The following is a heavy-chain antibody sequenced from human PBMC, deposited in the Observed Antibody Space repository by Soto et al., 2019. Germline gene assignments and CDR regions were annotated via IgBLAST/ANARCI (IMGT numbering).Heavy chain of an antibody. V-gene: IGHV1-8*01. D-gene: IGHD3-22*01. J-gene: IGHJ4*02. Sequence: QVQLVQSGAEVKKPGASVKVSCKASGYTFTSCDINWVRQATGQGLEWMGWMNPNSGNTGYAQKFQGRVTMTRNTSISTAYMELSSLRSEDTAVYYCARGRLGYYYDSSGYYFDYWGQGTLVTVSS. CDR2: MNPNSGNT. CDR1: GYTFTSCD. CDR3: ARGRLGYYYDSSGYYFDY.